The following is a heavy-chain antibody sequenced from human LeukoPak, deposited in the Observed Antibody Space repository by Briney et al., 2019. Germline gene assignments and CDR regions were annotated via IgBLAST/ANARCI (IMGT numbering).Heavy chain of an antibody. J-gene: IGHJ4*02. V-gene: IGHV3-33*01. CDR2: IWYDGSNK. Sequence: GGSLRLSCAASGFTLSRYVMRCVRPAPGRGGEGVADIWYDGSNKYHSDSVNGRFTNSKDNSKNTLYLQMNSLRAEDTALYYCARDHYGGYSYFYYWGQGTLVTVSS. CDR1: GFTLSRYV. CDR3: ARDHYGGYSYFYY. D-gene: IGHD4-17*01.